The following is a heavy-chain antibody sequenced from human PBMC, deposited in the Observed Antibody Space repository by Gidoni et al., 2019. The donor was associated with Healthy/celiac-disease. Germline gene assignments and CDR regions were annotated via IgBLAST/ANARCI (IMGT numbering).Heavy chain of an antibody. CDR3: ARGVRYFDWFGYYYYYGMDV. Sequence: QVQLVQSGAEGKKPGASVKVSCKAAGYTFTSYDINWVRQATGQGLEWMGWMNPNSGNTGYAQKFQGRVTMPRNTSISTAYMELSSLRSEDTAVYYCARGVRYFDWFGYYYYYGMDVWGQGTTVTVSS. D-gene: IGHD3-9*01. CDR1: GYTFTSYD. V-gene: IGHV1-8*01. CDR2: MNPNSGNT. J-gene: IGHJ6*02.